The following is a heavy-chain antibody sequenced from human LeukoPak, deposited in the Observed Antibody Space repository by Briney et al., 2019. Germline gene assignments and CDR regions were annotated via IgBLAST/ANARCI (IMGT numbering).Heavy chain of an antibody. J-gene: IGHJ5*02. Sequence: PSETLSLTCTVSGGSISSYYWSWIRQPAGKGLEWIGRIYTSGSTTYNPSLKSRVTISVDKSKNQFSLKLSSVTAADTAVYYCARAASDYGLSEDIVVVPAAKEWFDPWGQGTLVTVSS. CDR1: GGSISSYY. CDR3: ARAASDYGLSEDIVVVPAAKEWFDP. D-gene: IGHD2-2*01. V-gene: IGHV4-4*07. CDR2: IYTSGST.